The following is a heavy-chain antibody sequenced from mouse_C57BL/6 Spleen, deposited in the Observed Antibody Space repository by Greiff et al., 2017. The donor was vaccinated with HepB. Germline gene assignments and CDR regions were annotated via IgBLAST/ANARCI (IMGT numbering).Heavy chain of an antibody. CDR2: IDPSDSET. V-gene: IGHV1-52*01. CDR1: GYTFTSYW. CDR3: ASLGRNDYFDY. J-gene: IGHJ2*01. Sequence: VQLQQSGAELVRPGSSVKLSCKASGYTFTSYWMHWVKQRPIQGLEWIGNIDPSDSETHYNQKFKDKATLTVDKSSSTAYMQLSSLTSEDSAVYYCASLGRNDYFDYWGQGTTLTVSS. D-gene: IGHD4-1*01.